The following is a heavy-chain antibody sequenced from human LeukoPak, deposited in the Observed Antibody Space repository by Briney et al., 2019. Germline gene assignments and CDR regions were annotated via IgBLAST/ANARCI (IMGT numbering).Heavy chain of an antibody. CDR1: GFTFSTYA. V-gene: IGHV3-23*01. D-gene: IGHD6-13*01. J-gene: IGHJ4*02. CDR2: ISGSGGNT. CDR3: AKYGSSSWSYFDY. Sequence: GGSLRLSCAASGFTFSTYAMSWVRQAPGKGLEWVSVISGSGGNTYYADSVKGRFTISRDNSKNTLYPQMNSLRAEDSAVYYCAKYGSSSWSYFDYWGQGTLVTVSS.